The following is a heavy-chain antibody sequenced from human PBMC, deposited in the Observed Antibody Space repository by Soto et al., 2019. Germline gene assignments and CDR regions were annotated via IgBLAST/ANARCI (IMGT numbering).Heavy chain of an antibody. CDR2: IYYSGST. D-gene: IGHD3-3*01. CDR3: ARWWSGSRQGFDP. V-gene: IGHV4-31*03. J-gene: IGHJ5*02. CDR1: GGSISSGDYY. Sequence: QVQLQESGPGLVKPSQTLSLTCTVSGGSISSGDYYWSWIRQHPGKGLEWIGYIYYSGSTYYNPSLESRGTISVDTSKNQFSLKLSSVTAADTAVYYCARWWSGSRQGFDPWGQGTLVTVSS.